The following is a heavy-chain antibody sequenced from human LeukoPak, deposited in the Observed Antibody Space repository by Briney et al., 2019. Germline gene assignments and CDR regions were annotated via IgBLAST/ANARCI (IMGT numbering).Heavy chain of an antibody. Sequence: GESLKISCKGSGYGFTSYWIGWVRQMPGKGLEWMGIIYPGDSDTRYSPSFQGQVTISADKSISTAYLQWSSLKASDTAMYYCARRMSDSRNYYDSSGPGGYYFDYWGQGPLVTVSS. CDR3: ARRMSDSRNYYDSSGPGGYYFDY. V-gene: IGHV5-51*01. CDR2: IYPGDSDT. D-gene: IGHD3-22*01. CDR1: GYGFTSYW. J-gene: IGHJ4*02.